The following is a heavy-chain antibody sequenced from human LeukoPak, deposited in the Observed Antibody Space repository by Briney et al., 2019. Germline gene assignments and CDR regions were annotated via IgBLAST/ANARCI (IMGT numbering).Heavy chain of an antibody. V-gene: IGHV3-23*01. CDR1: GFTFSSYA. CDR2: ISGSGCST. Sequence: QPGGSLRLSCAASGFTFSSYAMSWVRQAPGKGLEWVSAISGSGCSTYYADSVKGRFTISRDNSKNTLYLQMNSLRAEDTGVYYCAKETGYYDFWSGYYLNNWFDPWGQGTLVTVSS. CDR3: AKETGYYDFWSGYYLNNWFDP. J-gene: IGHJ5*02. D-gene: IGHD3-3*01.